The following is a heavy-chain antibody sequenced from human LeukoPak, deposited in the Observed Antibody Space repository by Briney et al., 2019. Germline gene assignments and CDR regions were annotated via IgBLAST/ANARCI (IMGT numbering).Heavy chain of an antibody. D-gene: IGHD2-8*01. Sequence: PGGSLRLSCAVSGFAFGSEAMSWVRQSPARGLEWVASISPGGGTTYYADYVKGRFTISRDNSKNSLFVQMNSLRAEDTAVYYCAKGQGTRGYYFDYWGQGTLVTVSS. CDR3: AKGQGTRGYYFDY. CDR2: ISPGGGTT. J-gene: IGHJ4*02. CDR1: GFAFGSEA. V-gene: IGHV3-23*01.